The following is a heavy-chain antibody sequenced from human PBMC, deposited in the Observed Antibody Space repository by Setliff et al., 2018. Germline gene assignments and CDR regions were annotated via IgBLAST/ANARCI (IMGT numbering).Heavy chain of an antibody. V-gene: IGHV3-33*01. Sequence: GGSLRLSCAASGFTFNTHAMHWVRQAPGKGLEWVAMIWADPNSNTKYYADSVKGRSSVSRDNSRNTVFLQMTGLRAEDTALYYCTRDPPGSGWSFDYWGQGALVTVSS. CDR1: GFTFNTHA. CDR3: TRDPPGSGWSFDY. J-gene: IGHJ4*02. D-gene: IGHD6-19*01. CDR2: IWADPNSNTK.